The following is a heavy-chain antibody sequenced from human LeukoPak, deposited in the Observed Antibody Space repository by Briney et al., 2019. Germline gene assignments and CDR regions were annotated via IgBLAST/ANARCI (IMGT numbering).Heavy chain of an antibody. Sequence: PGGSLRLSCAASGFTFSSYGMHWVRQAPGKGLEWVAVIWYDGSNKYYADSVKGRFTISRDNSKNTLYLQMNSLRAEDTAVYYCARVPHYYGSGSPNFDYWGQGTLVTVSS. V-gene: IGHV3-33*01. D-gene: IGHD3-10*01. CDR1: GFTFSSYG. J-gene: IGHJ4*02. CDR3: ARVPHYYGSGSPNFDY. CDR2: IWYDGSNK.